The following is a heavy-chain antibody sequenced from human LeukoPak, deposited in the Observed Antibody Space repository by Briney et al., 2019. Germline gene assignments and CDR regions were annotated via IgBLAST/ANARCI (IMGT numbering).Heavy chain of an antibody. CDR2: ISWNSGSI. CDR3: AKAIRLSSGIDY. J-gene: IGHJ4*02. V-gene: IGHV3-9*01. Sequence: AGGSLRLSCAASGFTFDDYAMHWVRQAPGKGLEWVSGISWNSGSIGYADSVKGRFTISRDNAKNSLYLQMNSLRAEDTAVYYCAKAIRLSSGIDYWGQGTLVTVSS. D-gene: IGHD6-19*01. CDR1: GFTFDDYA.